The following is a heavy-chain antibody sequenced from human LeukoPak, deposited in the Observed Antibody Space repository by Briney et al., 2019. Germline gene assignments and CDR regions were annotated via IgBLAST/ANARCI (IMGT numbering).Heavy chain of an antibody. CDR1: GYSISSGYY. J-gene: IGHJ4*02. Sequence: PSETLSLTCTVSGYSISSGYYWGWIRQPPGKGLEWIGSIYHSGSTYYNPSLKSRVTISVDTSKNQFSLKLSSVTAADTAVYYCARVEWELLDGRHEIDYWGQGTLVTVST. V-gene: IGHV4-38-2*02. CDR3: ARVEWELLDGRHEIDY. CDR2: IYHSGST. D-gene: IGHD1-26*01.